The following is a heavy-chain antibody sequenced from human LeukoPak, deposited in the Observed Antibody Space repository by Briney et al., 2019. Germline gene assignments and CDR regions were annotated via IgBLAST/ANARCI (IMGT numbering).Heavy chain of an antibody. CDR2: ISSSGSTI. V-gene: IGHV3-48*03. Sequence: GGSLRLSCAASGFTFSSYEMNWVRQAPGKGLEWVSYISSSGSTIYYADSVKGRFTISRDNAKNSLYLQMNSVRAEDTAVYYCVRDSGSSYGYYFLHWGQGTLVTVSS. J-gene: IGHJ1*01. D-gene: IGHD1-26*01. CDR1: GFTFSSYE. CDR3: VRDSGSSYGYYFLH.